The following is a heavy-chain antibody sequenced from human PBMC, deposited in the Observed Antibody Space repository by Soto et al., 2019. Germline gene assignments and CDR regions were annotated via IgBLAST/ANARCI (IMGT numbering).Heavy chain of an antibody. CDR1: GFTFSSYA. Sequence: EVQLVESGGGLVQPGGSLRLSCAASGFTFSSYAMHWVRQAPGKGLEYVSAISSNGGSTYYANSVKGRFTISRDNSKNTLYLQMGSLRAEDMAVYYCARDRSYGSGSYYYYYYYMDVWGKGTTVTVSS. V-gene: IGHV3-64*01. CDR3: ARDRSYGSGSYYYYYYYMDV. J-gene: IGHJ6*03. D-gene: IGHD3-10*01. CDR2: ISSNGGST.